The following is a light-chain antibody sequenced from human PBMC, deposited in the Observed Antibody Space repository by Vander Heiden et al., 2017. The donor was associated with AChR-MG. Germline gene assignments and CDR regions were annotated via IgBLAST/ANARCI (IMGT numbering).Light chain of an antibody. Sequence: QSVLPQPPSASGTPGQRVTISCSGSSSNIGSNYVDWYQQRPGTAPKLLIYRNKQRPSGVPDRVSGSKSVTAASLAISGLRSEDEADYYCAAWDDSLSAVVFGGGTKLTVL. CDR3: AAWDDSLSAVV. V-gene: IGLV1-47*01. CDR1: SSNIGSNY. J-gene: IGLJ2*01. CDR2: RNK.